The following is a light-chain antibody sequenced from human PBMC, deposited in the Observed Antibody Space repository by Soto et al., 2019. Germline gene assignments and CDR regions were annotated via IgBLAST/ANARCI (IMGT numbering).Light chain of an antibody. V-gene: IGLV2-8*01. CDR1: KSDIGVYDF. J-gene: IGLJ1*01. CDR2: EVV. Sequence: QSVLTQPPSASGSPGQSVTISCTGTKSDIGVYDFVSWYQHHPGKAPRLIIYEVVQRPSGAPDRFSGSKSGNTASLTVSGLQAADEADYYCCLYTGATTYVFGTGTKVTVL. CDR3: CLYTGATTYV.